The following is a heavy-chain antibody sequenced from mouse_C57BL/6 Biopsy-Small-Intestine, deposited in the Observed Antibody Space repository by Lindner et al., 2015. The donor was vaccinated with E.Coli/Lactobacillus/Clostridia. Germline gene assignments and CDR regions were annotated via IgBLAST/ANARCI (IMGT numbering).Heavy chain of an antibody. V-gene: IGHV5-4*01. D-gene: IGHD2-4*01. CDR1: GFTFSSYA. CDR2: ISDGGTYT. J-gene: IGHJ2*01. Sequence: VQLQESGGDLVKPGGSLKLSCAASGFTFSSYAMSWIRQTPEKRLEWVATISDGGTYTYYPDIVKGRFTISRDNAKNNLYLQMSHLKSEDTAMYYCARDDYGFDYWGQGTTLTVSS. CDR3: ARDDYGFDY.